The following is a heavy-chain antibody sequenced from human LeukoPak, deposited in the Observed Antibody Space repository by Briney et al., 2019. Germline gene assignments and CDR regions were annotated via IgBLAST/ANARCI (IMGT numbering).Heavy chain of an antibody. J-gene: IGHJ3*02. CDR2: IWYDGSNK. CDR1: GFTFSSYG. V-gene: IGHV3-33*01. Sequence: PGGSLRLSCAASGFTFSSYGMDWVRQAPGKGLEWVAAIWYDGSNKHYADSVKGRLTISRDNSKNTLYLQMNSLRAEDTAVYYCAREYYYDSSLAFDIWGQGTMVTVSS. D-gene: IGHD3-22*01. CDR3: AREYYYDSSLAFDI.